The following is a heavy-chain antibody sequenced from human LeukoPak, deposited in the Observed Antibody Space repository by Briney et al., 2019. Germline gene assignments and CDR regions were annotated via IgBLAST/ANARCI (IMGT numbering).Heavy chain of an antibody. CDR3: ARDLRGYGMDV. CDR1: GGTFSSYA. CDR2: TIPIFGTA. V-gene: IGHV1-69*01. J-gene: IGHJ6*02. Sequence: ASVKVSCKASGGTFSSYAISWVRQAPGQGLEWMGGTIPIFGTANYAQEFQGRVTITADESTSTAYMELSSLRSEDTAVYYCARDLRGYGMDVWGQGTTVTVSS.